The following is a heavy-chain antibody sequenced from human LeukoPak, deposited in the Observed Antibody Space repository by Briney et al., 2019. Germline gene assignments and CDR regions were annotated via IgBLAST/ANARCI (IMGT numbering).Heavy chain of an antibody. D-gene: IGHD1-26*01. CDR3: ARDNSVGDNAWWFDP. J-gene: IGHJ5*02. CDR2: INHTGGST. CDR1: GYTFTSYY. V-gene: IGHV1-46*01. Sequence: ASVKVSCKASGYTFTSYYMHWVRQAPGQGLEWMGLINHTGGSTGYAQKFQGRVTMTRDMSTSTDYMGLSSLRSEDTAIYYCARDNSVGDNAWWFDPWGQGTLVTVSS.